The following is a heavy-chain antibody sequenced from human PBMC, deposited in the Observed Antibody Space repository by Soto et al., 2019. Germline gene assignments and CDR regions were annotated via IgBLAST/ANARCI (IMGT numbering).Heavy chain of an antibody. CDR1: GFTFSNHW. D-gene: IGHD1-1*01. Sequence: EVQLVESGGGLVQPGESLRLSCEASGFTFSNHWMHWVRQAPGKGPVWVARIKTDGSTTNYADYVKGRFTVSRDNPKSTLFRQLNILRVEDTAVFYCTRNWKGVDYWGQGTLVTVSS. V-gene: IGHV3-74*01. CDR3: TRNWKGVDY. CDR2: IKTDGSTT. J-gene: IGHJ4*02.